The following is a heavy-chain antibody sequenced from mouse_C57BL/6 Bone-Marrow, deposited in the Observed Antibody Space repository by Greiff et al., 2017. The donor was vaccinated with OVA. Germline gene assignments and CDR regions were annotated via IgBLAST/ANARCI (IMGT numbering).Heavy chain of an antibody. V-gene: IGHV1-53*01. CDR2: INPSNGGA. CDR1: GYTFTSYW. Sequence: QVQLQHPGTELVKPGASVKLSCKASGYTFTSYWMHWVKQRPGQGLEWIGNINPSNGGANYNEKFKSKATLTVDKSSSTAYMQLSSLTSEDSAVYYCACITTVVATDYWGQGTTLTVSS. CDR3: ACITTVVATDY. D-gene: IGHD1-1*01. J-gene: IGHJ2*01.